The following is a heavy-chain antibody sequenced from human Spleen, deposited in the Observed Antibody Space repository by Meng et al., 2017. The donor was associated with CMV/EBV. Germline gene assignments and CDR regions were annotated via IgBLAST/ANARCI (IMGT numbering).Heavy chain of an antibody. CDR1: GFTFTDAW. D-gene: IGHD3-22*01. Sequence: ETLSLTCAASGFTFTDAWMTWVRQAPGKGLEWVGRIKTKADGGTTDYAAPVKDRFIISRDDSEKTLYLRMNSLRTEDTAVYYCTTDPFTMIIFRGEYHDLWGRGTLVTVSS. CDR3: TTDPFTMIIFRGEYHDL. V-gene: IGHV3-15*01. CDR2: IKTKADGGTT. J-gene: IGHJ2*01.